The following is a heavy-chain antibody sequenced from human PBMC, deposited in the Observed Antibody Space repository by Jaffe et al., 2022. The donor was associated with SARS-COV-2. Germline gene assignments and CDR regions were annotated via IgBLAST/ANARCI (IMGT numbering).Heavy chain of an antibody. Sequence: QVQLVQSGAEVKKPGASVKVSCKASGYTFTSYDINWVRQATGQGLEWMGWMNPNSGNTGYAQKFQGRVTMTRNTSISTAYMELSSLRSEDTAVYYCARGRNEWLLSDSWFDPWGQGTLVTVSS. CDR2: MNPNSGNT. CDR1: GYTFTSYD. CDR3: ARGRNEWLLSDSWFDP. V-gene: IGHV1-8*01. D-gene: IGHD3-3*01. J-gene: IGHJ5*02.